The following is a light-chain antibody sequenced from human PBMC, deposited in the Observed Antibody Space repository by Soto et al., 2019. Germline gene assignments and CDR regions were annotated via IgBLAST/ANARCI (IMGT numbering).Light chain of an antibody. Sequence: EIVLTQSPGTLSLSPGERATLSCRASQSVTSNYLAWYQQRPGQAPRLLIYVASSRATGIPDRFSGSGSGTDFILTISRQEPEDVAVYYCQQYGSSPIFTIGPGTKVDIK. CDR1: QSVTSNY. V-gene: IGKV3-20*01. CDR3: QQYGSSPIFT. J-gene: IGKJ3*01. CDR2: VAS.